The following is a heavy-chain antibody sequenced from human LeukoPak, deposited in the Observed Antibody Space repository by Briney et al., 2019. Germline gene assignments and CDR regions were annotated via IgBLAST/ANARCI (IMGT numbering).Heavy chain of an antibody. CDR2: INADTGKP. CDR1: GYTFNTHS. CDR3: AREVVRFDY. D-gene: IGHD6-6*01. Sequence: ASVKVSCKASGYTFNTHSITWVRQAPGQGLKWLGWINADTGKPTYAQDFTGRFVFSLDKSVSTTYLQISSLKAEDTAVYYCAREVVRFDYWGQGTLVAVSS. V-gene: IGHV7-4-1*02. J-gene: IGHJ4*02.